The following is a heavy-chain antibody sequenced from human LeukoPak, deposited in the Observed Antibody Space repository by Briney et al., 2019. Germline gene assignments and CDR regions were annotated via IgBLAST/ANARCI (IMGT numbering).Heavy chain of an antibody. CDR3: TSGIAVAHYFDY. CDR2: ISGSGGST. Sequence: GGSLRLSCAASGFTFSSYAMSWVRQAPGRGLEWVSAISGSGGSTYYADSVKGRFTISRDNSKNTLYLQMNSLRAEDTAVYYCTSGIAVAHYFDYWGQGTLVTVSS. D-gene: IGHD6-19*01. J-gene: IGHJ4*02. V-gene: IGHV3-23*01. CDR1: GFTFSSYA.